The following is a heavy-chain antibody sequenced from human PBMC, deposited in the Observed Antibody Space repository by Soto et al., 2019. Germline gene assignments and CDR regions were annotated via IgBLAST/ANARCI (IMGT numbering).Heavy chain of an antibody. D-gene: IGHD3-3*01. V-gene: IGHV3-49*04. CDR1: GFTSDDYNYA. CDR3: SRDGDFYGLDV. Sequence: EVQLVESGGGLVQPGRSLRLSCTFSGFTSDDYNYALTWVRHAPGKGLQWLGLIRGSTYGGTTEYAASVKGRFTISRDDSKGIAYLQMNSLKTEHTAVYYCSRDGDFYGLDVWGQGTTVTVSS. J-gene: IGHJ6*02. CDR2: IRGSTYGGTT.